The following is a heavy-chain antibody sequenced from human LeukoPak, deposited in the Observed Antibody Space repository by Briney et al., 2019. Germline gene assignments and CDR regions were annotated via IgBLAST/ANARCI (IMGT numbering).Heavy chain of an antibody. CDR1: GFSFSTYR. D-gene: IGHD5-24*01. Sequence: GGSLRLSCAASGFSFSTYRMHWVRQAPGKGLVWVSRIKTDGSSTSYADSVKGRFTVSRDNAKNTLYLQMNSLRAEDTAIYYCARTTDAYDAFDYWGQGTLVTVSS. J-gene: IGHJ4*02. CDR3: ARTTDAYDAFDY. CDR2: IKTDGSST. V-gene: IGHV3-74*01.